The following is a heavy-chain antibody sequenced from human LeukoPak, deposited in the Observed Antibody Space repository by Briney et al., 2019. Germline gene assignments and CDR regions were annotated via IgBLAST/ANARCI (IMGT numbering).Heavy chain of an antibody. CDR3: TTRACHAGGCSSSFYYYYGLHF. D-gene: IGHD3-16*01. J-gene: IGHJ6*02. Sequence: ASVKVSCKASGNSISNYAVSWVRQAPGQGFEWMGGIIPIFGTADYAQKFQGRVTITADQSTSTTYMALSSPKSEDTATYYCTTRACHAGGCSSSFYYYYGLHFWGQGTTVSVSS. CDR1: GNSISNYA. V-gene: IGHV1-69*01. CDR2: IIPIFGTA.